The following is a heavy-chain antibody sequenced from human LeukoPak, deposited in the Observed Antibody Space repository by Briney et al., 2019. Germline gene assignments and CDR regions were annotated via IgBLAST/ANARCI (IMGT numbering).Heavy chain of an antibody. D-gene: IGHD6-13*01. J-gene: IGHJ4*02. CDR3: ARVRGSSWSYYFDY. CDR2: ISGSGGSI. V-gene: IGHV3-23*01. Sequence: GGSLRLSCAASGFIFRSYGMSWVRQAPGKGLEWVSGISGSGGSIYYADSVKGRFTISRDNSKNTLYLQMNSLRAGDTAVYYCARVRGSSWSYYFDYWGQGALVTVSS. CDR1: GFIFRSYG.